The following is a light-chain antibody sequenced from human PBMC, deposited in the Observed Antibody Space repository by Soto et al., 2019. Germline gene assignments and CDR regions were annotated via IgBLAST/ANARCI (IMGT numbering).Light chain of an antibody. Sequence: QSVLTQPPSASGTPGQRVTISCSGSSSNIGSNTVNWYQQLPGTAPKLLIYSNNQRPSGVPDRFSGYQSGTSASRAISGLQSEDEAEYYCAAWDDRLNGWVFGGGTKLTVL. CDR2: SNN. V-gene: IGLV1-44*01. J-gene: IGLJ3*02. CDR3: AAWDDRLNGWV. CDR1: SSNIGSNT.